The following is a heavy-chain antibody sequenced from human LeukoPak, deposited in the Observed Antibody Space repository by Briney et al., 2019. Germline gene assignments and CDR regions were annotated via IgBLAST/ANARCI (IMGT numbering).Heavy chain of an antibody. CDR2: ISWNSGSI. J-gene: IGHJ6*03. V-gene: IGHV3-9*01. CDR1: GFTFDDYA. CDR3: AGGSGVYYYYMDA. D-gene: IGHD3-10*01. Sequence: GRSLRLSCAASGFTFDDYAMHWVRQAPGKGLEWVSGISWNSGSIGYADSVKGRFTISRDNAKNSLYLQMNSLRAEDTALYYCAGGSGVYYYYMDAWGKGTTVTVSS.